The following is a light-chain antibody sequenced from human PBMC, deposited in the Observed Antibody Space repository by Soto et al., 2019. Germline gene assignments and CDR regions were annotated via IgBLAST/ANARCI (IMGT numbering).Light chain of an antibody. Sequence: EIVMTQSPATLSVSPGERATLSCRASQSVSSNLAWYQQKPGQAPRLLIYGASTRATGIPARFSGSGSGTEFTLTISSLQSKDGVVYYCQQYNNWPPVTFGQGTRLEIK. V-gene: IGKV3-15*01. CDR3: QQYNNWPPVT. CDR2: GAS. CDR1: QSVSSN. J-gene: IGKJ5*01.